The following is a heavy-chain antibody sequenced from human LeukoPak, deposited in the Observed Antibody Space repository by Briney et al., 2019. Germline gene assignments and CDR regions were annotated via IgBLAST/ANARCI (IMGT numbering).Heavy chain of an antibody. CDR2: ISAYNGNT. D-gene: IGHD3-22*01. J-gene: IGHJ4*02. CDR1: GYTFTGYG. CDR3: ARIVVYYYDSSGYYYFDY. Sequence: GASVKVSCKASGYTFTGYGISWVRQAPGQGLEWMGWISAYNGNTNYAQKLQGRVTMTTDTSTSTAYMELRSLRSDDTAVYYCARIVVYYYDSSGYYYFDYWGQGTLVTVSS. V-gene: IGHV1-18*01.